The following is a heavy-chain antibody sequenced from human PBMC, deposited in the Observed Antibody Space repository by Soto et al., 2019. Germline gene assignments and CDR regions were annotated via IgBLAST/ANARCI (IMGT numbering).Heavy chain of an antibody. V-gene: IGHV3-30-3*01. CDR2: ISYDGSNK. Sequence: QVQLVESGGGVVQPGRSLRLSCAASGFTFSSYAMHWVRQAPGKGLEWVAVISYDGSNKYYADSVKGRFTISRDNSKNTLYLQMNSLRAEDTAVYYCARDGNSSSWRLPNWFDPWGQGTLVTVSS. D-gene: IGHD6-13*01. CDR3: ARDGNSSSWRLPNWFDP. CDR1: GFTFSSYA. J-gene: IGHJ5*02.